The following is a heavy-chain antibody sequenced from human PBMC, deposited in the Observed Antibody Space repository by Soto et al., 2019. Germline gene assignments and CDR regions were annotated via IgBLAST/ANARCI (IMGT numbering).Heavy chain of an antibody. CDR3: VKDLGEDGYNLDFDY. CDR2: ISSNGGST. J-gene: IGHJ4*02. Sequence: EVQLVESGGGLVQPGGSLRLSCSASGFTFSSYAMHWVRQAPGKGLEYVSAISSNGGSTYYADSVKGRFTISRDNSXXTLYLQMSSLRAEDTAVYYCVKDLGEDGYNLDFDYWGQGTLVTVSS. V-gene: IGHV3-64D*06. D-gene: IGHD5-12*01. CDR1: GFTFSSYA.